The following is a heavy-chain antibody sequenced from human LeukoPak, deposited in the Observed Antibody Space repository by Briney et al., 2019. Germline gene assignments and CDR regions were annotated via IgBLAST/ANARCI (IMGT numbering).Heavy chain of an antibody. CDR1: GYTLTELS. Sequence: GASVKVSCKVSGYTLTELSMHWVRQAPGKGLEWMGGFDPEDGETIYAQMFQGRVTMTEDTSTDTAYMELSSLRSEDTAVYYCASPRFLEWLLPFDYWGQGTLVTVSS. CDR2: FDPEDGET. J-gene: IGHJ4*02. CDR3: ASPRFLEWLLPFDY. V-gene: IGHV1-24*01. D-gene: IGHD3-3*01.